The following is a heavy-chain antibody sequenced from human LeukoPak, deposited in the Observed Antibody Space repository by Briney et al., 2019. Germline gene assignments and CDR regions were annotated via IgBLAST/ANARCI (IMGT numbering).Heavy chain of an antibody. D-gene: IGHD2-21*02. CDR3: AKHRVTKSFDY. CDR2: ISGSGGST. J-gene: IGHJ4*02. V-gene: IGHV3-23*01. CDR1: GFTFRDYW. Sequence: GGSLILSCEASGFTFRDYWMHWVRQAPAKGLEWVSAISGSGGSTYYADSVKGRFTISRDNSKNTWYIQINSQRADDTAVYYCAKHRVTKSFDYWGQGTLVTVSS.